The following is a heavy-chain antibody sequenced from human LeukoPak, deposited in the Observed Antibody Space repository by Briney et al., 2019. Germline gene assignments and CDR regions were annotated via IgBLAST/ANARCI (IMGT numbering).Heavy chain of an antibody. Sequence: GGSLRLSCAASGFTFSNYWLNWVRQAPGKGLEWMANIKQDGSEKYYVDSVKGRFTISRDNAKNSLFLQMNSLRAEDTAVYYCARTLMGGGALDYWGQGTLVTVSS. CDR1: GFTFSNYW. V-gene: IGHV3-7*03. J-gene: IGHJ4*02. CDR3: ARTLMGGGALDY. D-gene: IGHD3-10*01. CDR2: IKQDGSEK.